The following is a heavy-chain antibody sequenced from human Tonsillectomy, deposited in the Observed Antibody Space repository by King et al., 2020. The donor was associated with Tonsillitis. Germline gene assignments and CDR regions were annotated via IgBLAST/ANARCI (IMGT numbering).Heavy chain of an antibody. CDR2: IKQDGGEK. CDR1: GFTFSNYW. V-gene: IGHV3-7*01. D-gene: IGHD2/OR15-2a*01. Sequence: VQLVESGGGLVQPGGSLRLSCAASGFTFSNYWMTWVRQAPGKGLEFVANIKQDGGEKYYVDSVRGRFTISRDNAENSLHLHMNSLRAEDTAIYFCARTGGPDHLGYFFHYGMDVWGQGTTVTVSS. CDR3: ARTGGPDHLGYFFHYGMDV. J-gene: IGHJ6*02.